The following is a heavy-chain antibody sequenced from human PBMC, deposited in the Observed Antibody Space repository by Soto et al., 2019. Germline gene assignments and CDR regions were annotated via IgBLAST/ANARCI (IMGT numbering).Heavy chain of an antibody. V-gene: IGHV3-7*03. J-gene: IGHJ4*02. Sequence: GGSLRLSCAASGFTFTNYWMTWVRQAPGRGLEWVANIKKDGSEKHYVDSVKGRFTISRDNAKNSLYLQINSLRAEDTDVYYCAREIWGPEYWGQGTRVTVYS. D-gene: IGHD7-27*01. CDR2: IKKDGSEK. CDR3: AREIWGPEY. CDR1: GFTFTNYW.